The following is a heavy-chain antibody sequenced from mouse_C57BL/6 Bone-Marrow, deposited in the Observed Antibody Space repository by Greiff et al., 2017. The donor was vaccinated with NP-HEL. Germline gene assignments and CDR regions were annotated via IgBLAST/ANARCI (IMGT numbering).Heavy chain of an antibody. V-gene: IGHV2-2*01. J-gene: IGHJ2*01. CDR1: GFSLTSYG. Sequence: VHLVESGPGLVQPSQSLSITCTVSGFSLTSYGVHWVRQSPGKGLEWLGVIWSGGSTDCNAAFISRLSISKDNSKSQVFFKMNSLQADDTAIYYCARNEGDLPYYFDYWGQGTTLTVSS. CDR2: IWSGGST. CDR3: ARNEGDLPYYFDY.